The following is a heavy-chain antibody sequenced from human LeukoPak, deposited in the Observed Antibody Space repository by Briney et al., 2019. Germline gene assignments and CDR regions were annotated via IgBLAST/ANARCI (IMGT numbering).Heavy chain of an antibody. CDR3: GRQGYTASYYFLDY. V-gene: IGHV4-4*07. CDR1: GGSINSYY. D-gene: IGHD1-26*01. Sequence: PSETLSLTCTDSGGSINSYYWGWVRQPAGKGLEWIGRIFTTGATNYTPSLKSRLSMSVDTSKNQFSLRLMSVTAADTAVYYCGRQGYTASYYFLDYWSQGTLVTVSS. CDR2: IFTTGAT. J-gene: IGHJ4*02.